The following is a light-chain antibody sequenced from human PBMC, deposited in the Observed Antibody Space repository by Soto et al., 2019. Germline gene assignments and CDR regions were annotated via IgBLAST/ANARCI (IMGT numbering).Light chain of an antibody. CDR2: GAS. CDR1: QSVRSSY. J-gene: IGKJ1*01. Sequence: ETVLTQSPGTLSLSPGERATLSCRASQSVRSSYLAWYQQKPGQTPRLLIYGASSRATGIPDRFSGSGSGTAFTLTISRLEPEDFAVYFCQQYSSPPATFGQGTKVEIK. CDR3: QQYSSPPAT. V-gene: IGKV3-20*01.